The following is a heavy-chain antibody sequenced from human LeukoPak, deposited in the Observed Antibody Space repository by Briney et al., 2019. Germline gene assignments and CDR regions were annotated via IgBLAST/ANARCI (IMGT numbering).Heavy chain of an antibody. Sequence: GGSLRLSCAASGFTVSSNYMSWVRQAPGKGLEWVSVIYSSGSTYYADSVKGRFTISRHNSKNTLYLQMNSLRAEDTAVYYCATWAPYCSSTSCYYFDSWGQGTLVTVSS. CDR2: IYSSGST. V-gene: IGHV3-53*04. D-gene: IGHD2-2*01. CDR1: GFTVSSNY. CDR3: ATWAPYCSSTSCYYFDS. J-gene: IGHJ4*02.